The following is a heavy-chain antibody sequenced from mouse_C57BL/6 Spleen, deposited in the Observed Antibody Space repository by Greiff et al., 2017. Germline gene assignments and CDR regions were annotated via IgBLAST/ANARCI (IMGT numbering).Heavy chain of an antibody. V-gene: IGHV10-3*01. D-gene: IGHD1-1*01. J-gene: IGHJ3*01. CDR3: VRENDYGSSHPWFAY. Sequence: DVKLVESGGGLVQPKGSLKLSCAASGFTFNTYAMHWVRQAPGKGLEWVARIRSKSSNYATYYADSVKDRFTISRDDSQSMLYLQMNNLKTEYTAMDYCVRENDYGSSHPWFAYWGQGTLVTVSA. CDR2: IRSKSSNYAT. CDR1: GFTFNTYA.